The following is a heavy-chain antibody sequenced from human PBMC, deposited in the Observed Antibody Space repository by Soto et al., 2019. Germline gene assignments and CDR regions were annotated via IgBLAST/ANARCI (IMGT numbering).Heavy chain of an antibody. V-gene: IGHV1-18*01. CDR3: ARDLLRLYLYGDPHRSHPNWFDP. J-gene: IGHJ5*02. D-gene: IGHD4-17*01. CDR2: ISAYNGNT. Sequence: GASVKVSCKASGYTFTSYGISWVRQAPGQGLEWMGWISAYNGNTNYAQKLQGRVTMTTDTSTSTAYMELRSLRSDDTAVYYCARDLLRLYLYGDPHRSHPNWFDPWGQGTLVTVSS. CDR1: GYTFTSYG.